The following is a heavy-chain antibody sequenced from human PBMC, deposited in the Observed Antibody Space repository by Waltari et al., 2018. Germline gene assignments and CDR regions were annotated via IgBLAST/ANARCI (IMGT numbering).Heavy chain of an antibody. CDR2: IYTSGST. J-gene: IGHJ4*02. V-gene: IGHV4-61*02. CDR3: ARDRSYFDY. Sequence: QVQLQESGPGLVKPSQTLSLTCPVSGGSISSGSYYWSWIRQPAGKGLEWIGRIYTSGSTNYSPSLKSRVTISVDTSKTQVSLKLSSVTAADTAVYYCARDRSYFDYWGQGTLVTVSS. CDR1: GGSISSGSYY.